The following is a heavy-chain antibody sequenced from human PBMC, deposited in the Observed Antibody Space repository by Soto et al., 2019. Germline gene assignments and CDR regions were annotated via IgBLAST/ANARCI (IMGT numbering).Heavy chain of an antibody. Sequence: GASVKVSCKASGYTFTSYGISWVRQAPGQGLEWMGWISAYNGNTNYAQKLQGRVTMTTDTSTSTAYMELRSLRSDDTAVYYCARDHYYYDSSGYYVGLSYYYYGMDVWG. V-gene: IGHV1-18*01. J-gene: IGHJ6*02. CDR2: ISAYNGNT. CDR1: GYTFTSYG. D-gene: IGHD3-22*01. CDR3: ARDHYYYDSSGYYVGLSYYYYGMDV.